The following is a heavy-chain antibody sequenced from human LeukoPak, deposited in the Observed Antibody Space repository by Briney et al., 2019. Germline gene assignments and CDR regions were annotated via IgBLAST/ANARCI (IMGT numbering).Heavy chain of an antibody. CDR3: ARRSHQLQSDY. CDR2: INPSDGST. V-gene: IGHV1-46*01. D-gene: IGHD2-2*01. J-gene: IGHJ4*02. Sequence: ASVKVSCKASGYTFTSYYMHWVRQAPGQGLEWMGIINPSDGSTTYPQKFQGRVTMTRDTSTSTVYVELSSLRSEDTAVYYCARRSHQLQSDYWGQGTLVTVSS. CDR1: GYTFTSYY.